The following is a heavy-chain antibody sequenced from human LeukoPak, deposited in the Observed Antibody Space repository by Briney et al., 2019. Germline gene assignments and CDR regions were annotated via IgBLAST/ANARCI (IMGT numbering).Heavy chain of an antibody. CDR3: ARDLGYCSSTSCYGSY. V-gene: IGHV1-69*06. J-gene: IGHJ4*02. CDR1: GGTFSSYA. CDR2: IIPIFGTA. Sequence: GASVKVSCKASGGTFSSYAISWVRQAPGQGLEWMGGIIPIFGTANYAQKFQGRVTITADKSTSTAYMELSSLRSEDTAVYYCARDLGYCSSTSCYGSYWCQGTLVTVSS. D-gene: IGHD2-2*01.